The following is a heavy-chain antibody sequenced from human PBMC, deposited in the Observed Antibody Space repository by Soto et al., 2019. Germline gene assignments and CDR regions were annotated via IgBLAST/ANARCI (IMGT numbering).Heavy chain of an antibody. CDR2: IQYSGYS. D-gene: IGHD3-10*01. CDR3: ARHGFGSLHGLVDV. CDR1: GGSITNYY. V-gene: IGHV4-59*08. J-gene: IGHJ6*02. Sequence: QVQLQESGPGLVKPSETLSLTCTVSGGSITNYYCSWFRQPPGKGLEWIGYIQYSGYSAYNLSLQXXVXVSMDTSKTQFSLMLESVTATDTAVYYCARHGFGSLHGLVDVWGQGTTVIVSS.